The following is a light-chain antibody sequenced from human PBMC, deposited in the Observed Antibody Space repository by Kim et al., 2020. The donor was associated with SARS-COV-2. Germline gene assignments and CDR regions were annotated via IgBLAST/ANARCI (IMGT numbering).Light chain of an antibody. CDR1: QGISSY. CDR3: QQLNSYPLT. V-gene: IGKV1-9*01. J-gene: IGKJ4*01. CDR2: SAS. Sequence: IQLTQYPSSLSASVGDTVTITCRASQGISSYLAWYQQKPGLAPKVLIYSASTLQSGVPSRFSGSGSGTDFTLTISSLQPEDFATYYCQQLNSYPLTFGGGTKVDIK.